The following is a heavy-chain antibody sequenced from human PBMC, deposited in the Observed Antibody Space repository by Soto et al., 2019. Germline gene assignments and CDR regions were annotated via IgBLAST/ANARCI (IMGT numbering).Heavy chain of an antibody. Sequence: QVQLQESGPGLVKPSETLSLICTVSGASLRSGSYYWSWIRQPPGKGLEWIGYISHSGRTNYDPSHKSRLTMSVDTSQNQFSLQRNSVTAADTAGYYCSEGSSFDYWGQGTLVPVSA. CDR2: ISHSGRT. CDR3: SEGSSFDY. V-gene: IGHV4-61*01. J-gene: IGHJ4*02. CDR1: GASLRSGSYY.